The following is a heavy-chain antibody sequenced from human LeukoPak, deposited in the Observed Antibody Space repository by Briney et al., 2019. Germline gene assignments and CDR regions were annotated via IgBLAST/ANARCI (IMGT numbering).Heavy chain of an antibody. CDR3: ARAPYGSGSYSGSDY. J-gene: IGHJ4*02. D-gene: IGHD3-10*01. Sequence: PGGSLRLSCAASGFTFSSYNMNWVRQAPGKGLEWVSSISSSSTYIYYADSVKGRFTISRDNAKNSLYLQMSRLRAEDTAVYYCARAPYGSGSYSGSDYWGQGTLVTVSS. CDR1: GFTFSSYN. CDR2: ISSSSTYI. V-gene: IGHV3-21*01.